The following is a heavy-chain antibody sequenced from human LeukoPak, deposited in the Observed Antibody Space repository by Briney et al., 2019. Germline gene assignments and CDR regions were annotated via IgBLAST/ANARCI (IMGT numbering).Heavy chain of an antibody. CDR3: ARESYYDSSGYYTTGAFDI. D-gene: IGHD3-22*01. V-gene: IGHV4-59*01. CDR2: IYYSGST. Sequence: SETLSLTCTVSGGSISSYYWSWIRQSPGKGLEWIGYIYYSGSTNYNPSLKSRVTISVDTSKNQFSLKLSSVTAADTAVYYCARESYYDSSGYYTTGAFDIWGQGTMVTVSS. J-gene: IGHJ3*02. CDR1: GGSISSYY.